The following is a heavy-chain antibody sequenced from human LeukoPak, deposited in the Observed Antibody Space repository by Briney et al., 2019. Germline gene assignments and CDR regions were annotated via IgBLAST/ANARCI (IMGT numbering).Heavy chain of an antibody. V-gene: IGHV3-30*18. CDR3: AKDQTPPSGWYRSGFDY. D-gene: IGHD6-19*01. J-gene: IGHJ4*02. CDR1: GFTFSRYG. Sequence: GGSLRLSCAASGFTFSRYGMHWVRQAPGKGLEWLAVMSSDGGDIYYADSVKGRFTISRDNSKNTLYLQMNSLRAEDTAVYYCAKDQTPPSGWYRSGFDYWGQGTLVTVSS. CDR2: MSSDGGDI.